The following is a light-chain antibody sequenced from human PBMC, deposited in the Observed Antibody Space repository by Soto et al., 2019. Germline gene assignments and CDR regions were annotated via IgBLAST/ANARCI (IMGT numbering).Light chain of an antibody. CDR1: SSDVGKYNL. CDR3: CSYAGTTTFYV. J-gene: IGLJ1*01. CDR2: DVT. V-gene: IGLV2-23*02. Sequence: QSALTQPASVSGSPGQSITISCTGTSSDVGKYNLVSWYQHHPGKAPKLIIYDVTQWPSGASNRFSGSKSGNTASLTIFGLQADDEADYYCCSYAGTTTFYVFVTGSKVT.